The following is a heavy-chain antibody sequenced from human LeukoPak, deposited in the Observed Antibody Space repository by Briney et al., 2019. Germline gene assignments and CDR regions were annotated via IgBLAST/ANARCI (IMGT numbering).Heavy chain of an antibody. J-gene: IGHJ4*02. V-gene: IGHV5-51*01. CDR3: ATRGTYGDFYFDY. Sequence: GASVKVSCKASGYTFTGYYMHWVRQMPGKGLEWMGIIYPGDSDTRYSPSFQGQVTISADKSISTAYLQWSSLKASDTAMYYCATRGTYGDFYFDYWGQGTLVTVSS. CDR2: IYPGDSDT. D-gene: IGHD4-17*01. CDR1: GYTFTGYY.